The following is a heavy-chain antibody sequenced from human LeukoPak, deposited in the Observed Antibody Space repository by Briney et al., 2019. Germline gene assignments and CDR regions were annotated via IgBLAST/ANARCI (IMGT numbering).Heavy chain of an antibody. Sequence: SEAPSLTCTVSGGSISSYYGSWIRQPAGKGLEWIGRIYSSGSTNYNPSLKSRVTLSVDTSKNQFSLKLSSVTAADTAVYYCARSTEGWFDPWGQGTLVTVSS. V-gene: IGHV4-4*07. CDR1: GGSISSYY. CDR2: IYSSGST. CDR3: ARSTEGWFDP. J-gene: IGHJ5*02.